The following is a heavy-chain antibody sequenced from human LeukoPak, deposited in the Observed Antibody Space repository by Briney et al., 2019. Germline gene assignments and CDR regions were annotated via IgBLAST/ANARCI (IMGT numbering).Heavy chain of an antibody. CDR3: AKSDSAGSTYALDI. CDR2: ISWNSGTI. CDR1: GFTFEDYA. V-gene: IGHV3-9*01. D-gene: IGHD1-1*01. J-gene: IGHJ3*02. Sequence: GGSLRLSCAAFGFTFEDYAMYWVRQVPGKGLEWGSDISWNSGTIGYADSVKGRFTSSRDNAKNSLYLQMNSLRPEDTAMYYCAKSDSAGSTYALDIRGQGTLVTVSS.